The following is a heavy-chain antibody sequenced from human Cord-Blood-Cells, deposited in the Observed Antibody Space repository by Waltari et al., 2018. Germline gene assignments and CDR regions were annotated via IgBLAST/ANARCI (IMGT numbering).Heavy chain of an antibody. CDR3: AHRRLGGFDY. V-gene: IGHV2-5*02. CDR2: IYWDDAK. J-gene: IGHJ4*02. Sequence: QTTLKECVPTLVTPTQPLPLSCTSPGSSPTTSGVGVGWSRQPPGKALEWLALIYWDDAKRYSPSLKSRLTITKDTSKNQVVLTMTNMDPVDTATYYCAHRRLGGFDYWGQGTLVTVSP. D-gene: IGHD1-26*01. CDR1: GSSPTTSGVG.